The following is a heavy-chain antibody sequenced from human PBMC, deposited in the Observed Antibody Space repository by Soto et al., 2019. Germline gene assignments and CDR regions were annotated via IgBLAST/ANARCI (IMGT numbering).Heavy chain of an antibody. J-gene: IGHJ5*02. D-gene: IGHD2-21*02. Sequence: LSLTCGVSGGTVASSHWWSWVRQSPGGGLEWIGNVYHTGDTNLNPSLQSRVTISVDKSNNQFSLRLNSLTAADTAVYFCAREIVTAGGNNYFDPWGPGTLVTVSS. CDR2: VYHTGDT. V-gene: IGHV4-4*01. CDR1: GGTVASSHW. CDR3: AREIVTAGGNNYFDP.